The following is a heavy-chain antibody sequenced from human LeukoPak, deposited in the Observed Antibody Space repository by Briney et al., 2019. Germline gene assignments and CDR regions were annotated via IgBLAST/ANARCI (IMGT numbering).Heavy chain of an antibody. D-gene: IGHD3-3*01. J-gene: IGHJ4*02. CDR2: INQDGSEK. CDR1: GLTFGSYW. CDR3: PRGNTSLYDHPFDS. Sequence: GGSLRLSCASSGLTFGSYWMNWVRQAPGKGLEWVANINQDGSEKYYVDSVKGRFTISRDNTKNSLFLQMDSLRAEDTAFYYFPRGNTSLYDHPFDSWGQGTLVPVPP. V-gene: IGHV3-7*03.